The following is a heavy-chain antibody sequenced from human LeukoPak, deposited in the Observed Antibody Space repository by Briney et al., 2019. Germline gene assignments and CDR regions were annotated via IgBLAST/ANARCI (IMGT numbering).Heavy chain of an antibody. D-gene: IGHD3-16*01. CDR1: GFTFSSYW. CDR3: AKAGANGIWVIDY. Sequence: GGSLRLSCAASGFTFSSYWMSWVRQAPGKGLEWVANIKQDGSEKYYVDSVKGRFTISRDNAKNSLYLQMNSLRAEDTAVYYCAKAGANGIWVIDYWGQGTLVTVSS. CDR2: IKQDGSEK. J-gene: IGHJ4*02. V-gene: IGHV3-7*01.